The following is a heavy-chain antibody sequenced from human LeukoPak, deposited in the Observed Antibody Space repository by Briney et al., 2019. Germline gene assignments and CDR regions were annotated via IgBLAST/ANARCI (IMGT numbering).Heavy chain of an antibody. CDR2: IYTSGST. CDR1: GGSISSGSYY. D-gene: IGHD1-1*01. Sequence: PSETLSLTCTVSGGSISSGSYYWRWSRQPAGKGLEWIGRIYTSGSTNNNPSRKSRITISVDTSKNQFSLKLSSVTAADTAVYYCARVREDPWNSAPHAFDIWGQGTMVTVSS. CDR3: ARVREDPWNSAPHAFDI. V-gene: IGHV4-61*02. J-gene: IGHJ3*02.